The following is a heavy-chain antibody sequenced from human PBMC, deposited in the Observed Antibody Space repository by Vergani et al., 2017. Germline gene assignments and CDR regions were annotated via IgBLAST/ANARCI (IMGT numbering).Heavy chain of an antibody. D-gene: IGHD1-14*01. CDR3: ARDGPNRPFDY. V-gene: IGHV4-4*02. Sequence: QVQLQESGPGLVKPSGTLSLTCAVSGGSISSSNWWSWVRQPPGKGLEWIGEIYHSGSTNYNPSLKSLVTISVDKSKNKFSLKLSSVTAADTSVYYCARDGPNRPFDYWGQGTLVTVSS. J-gene: IGHJ4*02. CDR1: GGSISSSNW. CDR2: IYHSGST.